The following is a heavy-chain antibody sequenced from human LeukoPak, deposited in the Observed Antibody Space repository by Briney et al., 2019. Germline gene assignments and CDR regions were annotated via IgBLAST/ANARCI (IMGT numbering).Heavy chain of an antibody. V-gene: IGHV3-7*01. J-gene: IGHJ4*02. Sequence: GGSLRLSCAASGFTFSSYSMNWVRQAPGKGLEWVANIKQDGSEKYYVDSVKGRFTISRDNAKNSLYLQMNSLRAEDTAVYYCARLSIAVARTGFDYWGQGTLVTVSS. CDR2: IKQDGSEK. D-gene: IGHD6-19*01. CDR1: GFTFSSYS. CDR3: ARLSIAVARTGFDY.